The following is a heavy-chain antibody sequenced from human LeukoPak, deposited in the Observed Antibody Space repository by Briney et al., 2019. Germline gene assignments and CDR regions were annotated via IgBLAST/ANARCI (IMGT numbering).Heavy chain of an antibody. J-gene: IGHJ4*02. CDR3: ASYCTSTTCILRGFDY. Sequence: SETLFLTCSVSGYSFTSGHYWGWIRQPPGKGLEWIANIYHTGSAHYNPSLKSRVTISVDTSTNQFSLKLSSVTAADTAVYYCASYCTSTTCILRGFDYWGQGTLVTVSS. CDR2: IYHTGSA. V-gene: IGHV4-38-2*01. CDR1: GYSFTSGHY. D-gene: IGHD2-2*01.